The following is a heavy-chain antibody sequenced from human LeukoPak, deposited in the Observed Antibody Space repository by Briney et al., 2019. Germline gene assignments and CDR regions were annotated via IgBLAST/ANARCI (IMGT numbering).Heavy chain of an antibody. V-gene: IGHV4-34*01. CDR2: INHSGGT. CDR1: GGSFSGYY. D-gene: IGHD3-22*01. CDR3: ARGPNYYDSSGSPYFDY. J-gene: IGHJ4*02. Sequence: PSETLSLTCAVYGGSFSGYYWSWIRQPPGKGLEWIGEINHSGGTNYNPSLKSRVTISVDTSKNQFSLKLSSVTAADTAVYYCARGPNYYDSSGSPYFDYWGQGTLVTVSS.